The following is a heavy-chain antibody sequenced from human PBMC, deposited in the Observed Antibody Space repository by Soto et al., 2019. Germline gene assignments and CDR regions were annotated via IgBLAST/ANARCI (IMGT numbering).Heavy chain of an antibody. J-gene: IGHJ4*02. Sequence: EVHLLESGGGLGQPGGSLRLSCAASGFSFSNYAMSWVRQVPGRGLEWVSGIIGTGAMSYYADSVRGRFTITRDNSKSTQYLQMNSLRVEDTAVYFCAKAADMVTTQMDYWGQGTLVTVSS. CDR2: IIGTGAMS. D-gene: IGHD2-21*02. CDR3: AKAADMVTTQMDY. CDR1: GFSFSNYA. V-gene: IGHV3-23*01.